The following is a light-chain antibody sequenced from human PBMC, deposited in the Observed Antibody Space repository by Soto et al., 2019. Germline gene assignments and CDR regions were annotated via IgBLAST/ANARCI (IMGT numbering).Light chain of an antibody. J-gene: IGKJ4*01. CDR1: QSVSSN. CDR2: DAS. V-gene: IGKV3-15*01. CDR3: QQYNQWPLT. Sequence: EIVLTQSPDTLSVSPGETATLSCRASQSVSSNFAWYQQKPGQAPRLLIYDASTRATGIPATFSGSGSGTDFILTISILQSEDFAVYYCQQYNQWPLTFGGGTKVDIK.